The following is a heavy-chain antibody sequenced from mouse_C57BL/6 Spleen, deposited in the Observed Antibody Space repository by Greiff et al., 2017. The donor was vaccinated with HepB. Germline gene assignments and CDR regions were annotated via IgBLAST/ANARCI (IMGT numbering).Heavy chain of an antibody. J-gene: IGHJ1*03. CDR2: INPSTGGT. CDR1: GYSFTGYY. V-gene: IGHV1-43*01. Sequence: VQLQQSGPELVKPGASVKISCKASGYSFTGYYMHWVKQSSEKSLEWIGEINPSTGGTSYNQKFKGKATLTVDKSSSTAYMQLKSLTSEDSAVYYCARGDYYGSSYDWYFDVWGTGTTVTVSS. D-gene: IGHD1-1*01. CDR3: ARGDYYGSSYDWYFDV.